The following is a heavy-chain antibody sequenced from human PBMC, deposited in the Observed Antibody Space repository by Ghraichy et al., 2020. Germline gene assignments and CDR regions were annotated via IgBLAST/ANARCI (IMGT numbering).Heavy chain of an antibody. D-gene: IGHD1-26*01. CDR3: ARLWETTG. J-gene: IGHJ4*02. CDR2: INPKTGGT. Sequence: MGWINPKTGGTLYAEKFQGRVTVTRDTSISTAYMELSRLKSDDTALYYCARLWETTGWGQGTLVTVTS. V-gene: IGHV1-2*02.